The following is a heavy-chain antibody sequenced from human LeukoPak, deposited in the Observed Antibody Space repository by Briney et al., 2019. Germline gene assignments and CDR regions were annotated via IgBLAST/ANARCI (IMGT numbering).Heavy chain of an antibody. CDR3: ARDMEQWLVQDWYFDL. V-gene: IGHV3-7*01. J-gene: IGHJ2*01. CDR2: IKQDGSEK. D-gene: IGHD6-19*01. CDR1: GFTFSSYW. Sequence: PGGSLRLSCAASGFTFSSYWMSWVRQAPGKGLEWVANIKQDGSEKYYADSVKGRFIISRDNSKNTLYLQMNILRAEDTAVYYCARDMEQWLVQDWYFDLWGRGTLVTVSS.